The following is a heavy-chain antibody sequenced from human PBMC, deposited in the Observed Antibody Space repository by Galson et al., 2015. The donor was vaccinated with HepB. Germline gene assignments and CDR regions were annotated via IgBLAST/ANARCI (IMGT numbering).Heavy chain of an antibody. CDR2: IYPGGSDT. V-gene: IGHV5-51*03. CDR3: ARRLPYYDFWSGSATRSAFDI. Sequence: QSGAEVKKPGESLKISCKGSGYSFTSYWIGWVRQMPGKGLEWMGIIYPGGSDTRYSPSFQGQVTISADKSISTAYLQWSSLKASDTAMYYCARRLPYYDFWSGSATRSAFDIWGQGTMVTVSS. J-gene: IGHJ3*02. D-gene: IGHD3-3*01. CDR1: GYSFTSYW.